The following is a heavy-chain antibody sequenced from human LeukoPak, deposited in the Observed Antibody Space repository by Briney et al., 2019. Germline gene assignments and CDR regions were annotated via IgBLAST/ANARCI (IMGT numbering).Heavy chain of an antibody. J-gene: IGHJ6*02. CDR1: GYTFTSYY. V-gene: IGHV1-46*01. Sequence: ASVKVSCKASGYTFTSYYMHWVRQAPGQGLEWMGIINPSGGSTSYAQKFQGRVTMTRDTATSTVYMELSSLRSEDTAVYYCAREGRGGVMLELRYYYYYGMDVWGQGTTVTVSS. D-gene: IGHD3-16*01. CDR3: AREGRGGVMLELRYYYYYGMDV. CDR2: INPSGGST.